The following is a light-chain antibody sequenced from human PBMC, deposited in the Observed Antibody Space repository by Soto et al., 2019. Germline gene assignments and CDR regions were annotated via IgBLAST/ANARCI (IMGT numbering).Light chain of an antibody. V-gene: IGLV2-14*01. Sequence: QSALTQPASVSGSPGQSITISCTGTSSDVGGYDYVSWYQQHPGKVPKLMIYEVINRPSGVSNRFSGSKSGNTASLTISGLQAEDEADYYCSSYRSSNTVVFGGGTKLTVL. CDR2: EVI. CDR1: SSDVGGYDY. CDR3: SSYRSSNTVV. J-gene: IGLJ2*01.